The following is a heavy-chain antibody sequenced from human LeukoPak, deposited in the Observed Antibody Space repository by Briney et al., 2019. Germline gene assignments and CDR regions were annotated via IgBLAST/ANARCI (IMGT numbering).Heavy chain of an antibody. V-gene: IGHV3-20*04. CDR1: GFTFDDYG. CDR2: INWNGGST. D-gene: IGHD3-16*01. J-gene: IGHJ4*02. Sequence: GGSLRLSCAASGFTFDDYGMSWVRQAPGKGLEWDSGINWNGGSTGYADSVKGRFTISRDNAKNSLYLQMNSLRAEDTALYYCARDASRLWLRPVDYWGQGTLVTVSS. CDR3: ARDASRLWLRPVDY.